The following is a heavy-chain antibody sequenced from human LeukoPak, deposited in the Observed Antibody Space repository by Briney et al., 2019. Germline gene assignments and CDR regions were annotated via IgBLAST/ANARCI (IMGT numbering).Heavy chain of an antibody. Sequence: PSETLSLTCTVSGCSISSYYWSWIRQPPGKGLEWIGYIYYSGSTNHNPSLKSRVTMSVDASRNQFSLKLVSVSAADTAVYYCARDRGSTGYYYLDSWGQGILVTVSS. V-gene: IGHV4-59*01. D-gene: IGHD6-19*01. CDR2: IYYSGST. J-gene: IGHJ4*02. CDR3: ARDRGSTGYYYLDS. CDR1: GCSISSYY.